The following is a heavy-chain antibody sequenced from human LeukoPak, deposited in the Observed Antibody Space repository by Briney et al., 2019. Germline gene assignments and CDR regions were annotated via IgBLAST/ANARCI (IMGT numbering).Heavy chain of an antibody. CDR1: GYTFTNYI. D-gene: IGHD6-13*01. V-gene: IGHV1-18*01. J-gene: IGHJ4*02. Sequence: ASVKVSCKASGYTFTNYIISWVRQAPGQGLEWMGWISAYNGNTNYAQKLQGRVTMTTDTSTSTAYMELRSLRSDDTAVYYCARAEIAAVGTEGFDYWGQGTLVTVSS. CDR3: ARAEIAAVGTEGFDY. CDR2: ISAYNGNT.